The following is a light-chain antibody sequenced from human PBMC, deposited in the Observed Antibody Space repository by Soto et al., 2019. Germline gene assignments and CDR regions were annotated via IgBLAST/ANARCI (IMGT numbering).Light chain of an antibody. CDR2: DVT. CDR3: SSYARSDTDV. J-gene: IGLJ1*01. CDR1: SSDVGAYNH. V-gene: IGLV2-23*02. Sequence: QSALTQPASVSGSPGQSITISCTGTSSDVGAYNHVSWYQQHPGKAPKVMIYDVTKRPSGVSNRFSGSKSGNTASLTISGLQAEDEADYYCSSYARSDTDVFGTGTKVTVL.